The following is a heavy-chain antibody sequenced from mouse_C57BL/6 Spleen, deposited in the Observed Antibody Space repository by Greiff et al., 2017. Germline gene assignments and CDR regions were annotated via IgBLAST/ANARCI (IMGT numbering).Heavy chain of an antibody. CDR1: GYTFTGYW. CDR2: LLPGSGST. J-gene: IGHJ2*01. D-gene: IGHD1-1*01. CDR3: ASSFYCSSSLFDY. V-gene: IGHV1-9*01. Sequence: VKLVESGAELMKPGASVKLSCKATGYTFTGYWIEWVKQRPGHGLEWIGELLPGSGSTTYNEKFKGKATLTADTASNTAYMQLRTLTTEDSAIYSCASSFYCSSSLFDYWGQGTTLTVSS.